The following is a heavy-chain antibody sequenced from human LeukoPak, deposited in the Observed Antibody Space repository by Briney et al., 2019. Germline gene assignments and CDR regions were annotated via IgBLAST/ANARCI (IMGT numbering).Heavy chain of an antibody. J-gene: IGHJ3*02. Sequence: AGSLSLSFAASGFTFSSFGLHWVSQAPGKGLEWVAVLSNDGSKSYYADSVKDRFTIFRDNSKNTLYMQMNSLRAEDTAVYYCVKGWLLYGFDIWGQGTMVTVSS. D-gene: IGHD3-3*01. CDR3: VKGWLLYGFDI. CDR2: LSNDGSKS. V-gene: IGHV3-30*18. CDR1: GFTFSSFG.